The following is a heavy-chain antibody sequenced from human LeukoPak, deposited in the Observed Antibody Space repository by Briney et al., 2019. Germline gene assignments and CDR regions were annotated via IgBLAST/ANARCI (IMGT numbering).Heavy chain of an antibody. CDR2: IYHSGST. J-gene: IGHJ4*02. CDR1: GYSISSGYY. Sequence: PSETLSLTCAVSGYSISSGYYWGWIRQPPGKGLEWIGSIYHSGSTYYNPSLKSRVTISVDTSKNQFSLKLSSVNAADTAVYYCNEYRSGGSCYPNWGQGTLVTVSS. CDR3: NEYRSGGSCYPN. V-gene: IGHV4-38-2*01. D-gene: IGHD2-15*01.